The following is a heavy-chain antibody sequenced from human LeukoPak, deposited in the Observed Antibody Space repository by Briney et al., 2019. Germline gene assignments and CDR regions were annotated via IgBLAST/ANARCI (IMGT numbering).Heavy chain of an antibody. J-gene: IGHJ4*02. Sequence: GESLKISCKGSEYSFTSYWIGWVRQMPGKGLEWMGIIYPGDSDSRYSPSFQGQVTISADKSISTAYLQWSSLEASDTAIYYCARILYSYGYFDYWGQGTLVTVSS. CDR2: IYPGDSDS. CDR3: ARILYSYGYFDY. CDR1: EYSFTSYW. D-gene: IGHD5-18*01. V-gene: IGHV5-51*01.